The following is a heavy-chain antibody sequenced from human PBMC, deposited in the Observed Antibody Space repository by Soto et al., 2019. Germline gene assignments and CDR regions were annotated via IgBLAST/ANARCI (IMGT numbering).Heavy chain of an antibody. CDR1: GFTFSNDG. Sequence: GGSLRLSCAASGFTFSNDGLHWVRQAPGKGLEWVAVISYDGSNKYYADSVKGRFTISRDNSKNTLYLQMNSLRAEDTAVYYCAKGPVVVMVFAPYYWGQGTLVTVSS. CDR2: ISYDGSNK. D-gene: IGHD2-8*01. J-gene: IGHJ4*02. CDR3: AKGPVVVMVFAPYY. V-gene: IGHV3-30*18.